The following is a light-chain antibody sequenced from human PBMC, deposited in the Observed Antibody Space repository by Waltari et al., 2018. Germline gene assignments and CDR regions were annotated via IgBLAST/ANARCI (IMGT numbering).Light chain of an antibody. CDR3: TTADSSGTVV. Sequence: SNELTQSPSVPVSPGQTARISCSADAVPKHYDYWYQQKPGQAPILVIYKDKERPSGIPERFSASSSGTTATLSISGVQAEGEADYYCTTADSSGTVVFGGGNKLTVL. CDR1: AVPKHY. CDR2: KDK. V-gene: IGLV3-25*03. J-gene: IGLJ2*01.